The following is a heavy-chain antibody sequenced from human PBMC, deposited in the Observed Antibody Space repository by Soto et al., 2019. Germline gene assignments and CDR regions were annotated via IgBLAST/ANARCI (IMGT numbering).Heavy chain of an antibody. CDR3: ARVAITLNRRLKVNSYSMNV. D-gene: IGHD3-22*01. CDR2: ISVYNVNK. Sequence: QLVQSGGEVKEPGASVQVSCKASGYTFNSDGITWVRQAPGQGLEWLGCISVYNVNKNYAKKDQGRVSMTAATSTSTAHIERRTLQYDDTAVYFCARVAITLNRRLKVNSYSMNVWGQGTTVTISS. V-gene: IGHV1-18*01. CDR1: GYTFNSDG. J-gene: IGHJ6*02.